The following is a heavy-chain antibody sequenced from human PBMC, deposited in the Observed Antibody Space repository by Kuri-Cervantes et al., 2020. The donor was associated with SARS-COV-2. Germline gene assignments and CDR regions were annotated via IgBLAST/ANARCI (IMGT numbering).Heavy chain of an antibody. CDR2: ISYDGSNK. CDR1: GFTFSSYA. CDR3: AREGVTGTTYYYYYGMDV. D-gene: IGHD1-7*01. Sequence: GESLKISCAASGFTFSSYAMHWVRQAPGKGLEWVAVISYDGSNKYYADSVKGRFTISRGNSKNTLYLQMNSLRDEDTAVYYCAREGVTGTTYYYYYGMDVWGQGTTVTVSS. V-gene: IGHV3-30-3*01. J-gene: IGHJ6*02.